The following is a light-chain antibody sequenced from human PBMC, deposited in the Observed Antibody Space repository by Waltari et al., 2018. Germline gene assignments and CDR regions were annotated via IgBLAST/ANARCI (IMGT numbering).Light chain of an antibody. CDR3: QAWDSSTVV. J-gene: IGLJ2*01. Sequence: SYELTQPPSVSVSPGQTASITCSGDKLGDKYACWYQQKPGQSPVLVIYQDSKRPSGIPERCAGSNSGNTATLTISGTQAMEEADYYCQAWDSSTVVFGGGTKLTVL. CDR1: KLGDKY. V-gene: IGLV3-1*01. CDR2: QDS.